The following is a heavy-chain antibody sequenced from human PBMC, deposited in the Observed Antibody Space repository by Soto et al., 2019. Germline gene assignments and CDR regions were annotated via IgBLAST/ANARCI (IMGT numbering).Heavy chain of an antibody. CDR2: LPEIGTNT. CDR1: GLTFSNYG. CDR3: AKKSGVGATWYFDY. D-gene: IGHD1-26*01. Sequence: GSLRLSCAASGLTFSNYGMSWVRQAPGKGLEWVSALPEIGTNTYYADSVKGRFTISRDNSKNTLFLQINNLRAGDTAVYYCAKKSGVGATWYFDYWGQGTLVTVCS. J-gene: IGHJ4*02. V-gene: IGHV3-23*01.